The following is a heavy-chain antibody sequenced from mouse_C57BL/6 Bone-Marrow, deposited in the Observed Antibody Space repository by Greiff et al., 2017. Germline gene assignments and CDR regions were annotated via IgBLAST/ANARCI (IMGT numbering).Heavy chain of an antibody. V-gene: IGHV5-17*01. CDR2: ISSGSSTI. D-gene: IGHD4-1*01. Sequence: EVMLVESGGGLVKPGGSLKLSCAASGFTFSDYGMHWVRQAPEKGLEWVAYISSGSSTIYSADTVKGRFTISRDNAKNTLCLQLTSLRSEDTAMYYCARATGWFAYWGQGTLVTVSA. J-gene: IGHJ3*01. CDR3: ARATGWFAY. CDR1: GFTFSDYG.